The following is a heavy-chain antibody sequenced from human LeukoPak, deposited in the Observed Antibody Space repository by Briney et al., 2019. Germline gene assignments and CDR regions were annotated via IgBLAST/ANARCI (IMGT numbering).Heavy chain of an antibody. J-gene: IGHJ4*02. Sequence: GGSLRLSCAASGFTVSYNYMSWVRQAPVKGLEWVSVIYSGGYTYYADSVKGRFTISRDNSKNTLYLQMNTLRAEDTAVYYCASGHYGSGSLDYWGQGTLVTVSS. D-gene: IGHD3-10*01. V-gene: IGHV3-53*01. CDR1: GFTVSYNY. CDR3: ASGHYGSGSLDY. CDR2: IYSGGYT.